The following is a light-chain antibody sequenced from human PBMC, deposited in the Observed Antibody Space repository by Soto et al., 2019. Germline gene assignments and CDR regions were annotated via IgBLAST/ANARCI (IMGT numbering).Light chain of an antibody. CDR2: EVS. J-gene: IGLJ1*01. V-gene: IGLV2-14*01. Sequence: QSVLTQPASVSGSPGQWITISCTGTSSDVGGYNYVSWYQQHPGKAPKLLIYEVSNRPSGVSDHFSGSKSGNTASLAISGLQPEDEADYYCSSYRNNILVLGTGTKVTVL. CDR1: SSDVGGYNY. CDR3: SSYRNNILV.